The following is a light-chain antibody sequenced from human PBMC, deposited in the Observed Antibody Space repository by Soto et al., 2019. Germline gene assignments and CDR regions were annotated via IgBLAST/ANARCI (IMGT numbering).Light chain of an antibody. CDR3: QQYDNSPPMYT. J-gene: IGKJ2*01. CDR1: QGVSSSY. V-gene: IGKV3-20*01. CDR2: GAS. Sequence: EIVLTQSPGTLSLSPGERATLSCRASQGVSSSYLAWYQQRPGQAPRLLIFGASSRATGIPDRFSGSGSGTDFTLTISRLEPEDCAVYYCQQYDNSPPMYTFGQWTKLEIK.